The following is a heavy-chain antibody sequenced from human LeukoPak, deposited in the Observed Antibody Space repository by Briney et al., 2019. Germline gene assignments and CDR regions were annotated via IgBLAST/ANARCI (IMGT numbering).Heavy chain of an antibody. Sequence: GGSLRLSCAASGFTFSSNAMTWVRQAPGMGLEWVSSVTDSGKNTYYAGSVKGRFTISRDNSKNTLYLQMNSLRAEDTAVYYCARDQDGDGYNWGFDYWGQGTLVTVSS. CDR1: GFTFSSNA. J-gene: IGHJ4*02. CDR2: VTDSGKNT. CDR3: ARDQDGDGYNWGFDY. D-gene: IGHD5-24*01. V-gene: IGHV3-23*01.